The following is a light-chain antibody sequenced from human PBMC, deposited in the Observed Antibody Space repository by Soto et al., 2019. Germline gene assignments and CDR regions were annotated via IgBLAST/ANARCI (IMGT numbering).Light chain of an antibody. CDR1: QSVSSSY. J-gene: IGKJ5*01. Sequence: EIVLTQSPGTLSLSPGERATLSCMASQSVSSSYLAWYQQKPGQAPRLLIYGASSRATGIPDRFSGSGSGTDFTLTISRLEPEDFAVYYCQQYSSSPSITFGQGTRLEIK. CDR2: GAS. CDR3: QQYSSSPSIT. V-gene: IGKV3-20*01.